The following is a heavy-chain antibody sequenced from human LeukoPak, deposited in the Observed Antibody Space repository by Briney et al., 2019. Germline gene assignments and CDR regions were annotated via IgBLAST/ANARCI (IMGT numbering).Heavy chain of an antibody. CDR1: GFTFSRYW. J-gene: IGHJ4*02. V-gene: IGHV3-74*01. Sequence: SGGSLRLSCAASGFTFSRYWMHWVRQVPGKGLVWVSRISSDGSNIIYADSVKGRFSISRDNAQKTLHLQMNSLRAEDSAVYYCARDQTVAGPSTFDSWGQGTLVTVSS. CDR2: ISSDGSNI. D-gene: IGHD6-19*01. CDR3: ARDQTVAGPSTFDS.